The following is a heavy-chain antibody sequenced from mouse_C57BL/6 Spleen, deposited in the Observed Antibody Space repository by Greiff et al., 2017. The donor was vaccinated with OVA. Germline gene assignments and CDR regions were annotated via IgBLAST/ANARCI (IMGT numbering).Heavy chain of an antibody. CDR3: AIPITTVVSWYFDV. D-gene: IGHD1-1*01. CDR2: IDPSDSYT. J-gene: IGHJ1*03. V-gene: IGHV1-69*01. Sequence: QVQLQQPGAELVMPGASVKLSCKASGYTFTSYWMHWVKQRPGQGLEWIGEIDPSDSYTNYNQKFKGKSTLTVDKSSSTAYMQLSSLTSEDSAVYYCAIPITTVVSWYFDVWGTGTTVTVSS. CDR1: GYTFTSYW.